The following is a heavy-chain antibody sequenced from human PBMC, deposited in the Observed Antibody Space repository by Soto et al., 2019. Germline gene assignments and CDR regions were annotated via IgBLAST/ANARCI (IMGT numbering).Heavy chain of an antibody. J-gene: IGHJ4*02. CDR3: ARAHYGPSGYYFDS. V-gene: IGHV4-30-2*01. CDR1: GEFLSRCGYS. Sequence: SQTPRVTYTVSGEFLSRCGYSWSWIRQPPQKGLEWIGYIYHTGSTSYSPSLKSRVTISVDKSKNQFSLILNSVTAADTAIYYCARAHYGPSGYYFDSWGQGTLGT. CDR2: IYHTGST. D-gene: IGHD3-22*01.